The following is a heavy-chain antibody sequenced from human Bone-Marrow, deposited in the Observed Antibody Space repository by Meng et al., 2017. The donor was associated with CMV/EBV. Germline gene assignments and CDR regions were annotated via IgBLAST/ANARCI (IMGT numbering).Heavy chain of an antibody. CDR2: IWYDGSNK. D-gene: IGHD6-13*01. V-gene: IGHV3-33*01. J-gene: IGHJ4*02. CDR3: ARERSSWYAGYYFDY. Sequence: SLKISCAASGFTFSSYGMHWVRQAPGKGLEWVAVIWYDGSNKYYADSVKGRFTISRDNSKNTLYLQMNSLRAEDTAVYYCARERSSWYAGYYFDYWGQGTLVTVSS. CDR1: GFTFSSYG.